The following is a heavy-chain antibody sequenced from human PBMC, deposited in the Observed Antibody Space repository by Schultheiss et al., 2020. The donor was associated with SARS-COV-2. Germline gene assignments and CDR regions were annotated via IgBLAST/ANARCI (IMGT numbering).Heavy chain of an antibody. Sequence: GGSLRLSCTASGFTFGDYAMSWVRQAPGKGLEWVGFIRSKAYGGTTEYAASVKGRFTISRDDSKSIAYLQMNSLKTEDTAVYYCTRVAAPMGGYYYGMDVWCQGTTGPSSS. CDR3: TRVAAPMGGYYYGMDV. CDR2: IRSKAYGGTT. J-gene: IGHJ6*02. V-gene: IGHV3-49*04. D-gene: IGHD3-16*01. CDR1: GFTFGDYA.